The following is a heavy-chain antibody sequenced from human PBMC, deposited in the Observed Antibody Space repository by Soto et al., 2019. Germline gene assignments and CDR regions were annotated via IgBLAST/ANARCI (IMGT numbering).Heavy chain of an antibody. CDR2: FDPEDGET. J-gene: IGHJ5*02. Sequence: SVKVSCKVSGYTLTELSMHWVRQAPGKGLEWMGGFDPEDGETIYAQRFQGRVTMTEDTSTDTAYMELSSLRSEDTAVYYCATDFEYSSSTHWFDPWGQGTLLTLSS. V-gene: IGHV1-24*01. CDR1: GYTLTELS. CDR3: ATDFEYSSSTHWFDP. D-gene: IGHD6-6*01.